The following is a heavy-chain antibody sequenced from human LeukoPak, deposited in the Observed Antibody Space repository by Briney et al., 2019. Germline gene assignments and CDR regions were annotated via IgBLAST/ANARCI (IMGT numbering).Heavy chain of an antibody. CDR3: AESPSQLKYNWFDP. CDR2: ISGSGGST. J-gene: IGHJ5*02. D-gene: IGHD2-2*01. Sequence: GGSLRLSCAASGFTFSSYAMSWVRQAPGKGLEWVSAISGSGGSTYYADSVKGRFTISRDNSKNTLYLQMNSLRAEDTAVYYCAESPSQLKYNWFDPWGQGTLVTVSS. V-gene: IGHV3-23*01. CDR1: GFTFSSYA.